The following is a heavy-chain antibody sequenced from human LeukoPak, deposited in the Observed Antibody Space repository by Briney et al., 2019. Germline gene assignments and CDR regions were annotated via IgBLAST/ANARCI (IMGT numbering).Heavy chain of an antibody. CDR3: AKGYSYGYVH. CDR1: GFTVSTNG. CDR2: IRYDGSSQ. V-gene: IGHV3-30*02. J-gene: IGHJ4*02. Sequence: GGSLRLSCAASGFTVSTNGMHWVRQAPGKGLEWVAFIRYDGSSQYYADSVKGRFTISRDNSENTLYLQMNSLRAEDTAVYYCAKGYSYGYVHWGQGTLVTVSS. D-gene: IGHD5-18*01.